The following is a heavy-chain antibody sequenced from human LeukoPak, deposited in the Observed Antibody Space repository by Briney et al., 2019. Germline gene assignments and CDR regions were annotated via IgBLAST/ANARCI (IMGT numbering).Heavy chain of an antibody. CDR2: INPNSGGT. CDR1: GYTFTSYY. CDR3: ARDLYYYDSSGYYYPADY. Sequence: ASVKVSCKASGYTFTSYYMHWVRQAPGQGLEWMGWINPNSGGTNYAQKFQGRVTMTRDTSISTAYMELSRLRSDDTAVYYCARDLYYYDSSGYYYPADYWGQGTLVTVSS. D-gene: IGHD3-22*01. J-gene: IGHJ4*02. V-gene: IGHV1-2*02.